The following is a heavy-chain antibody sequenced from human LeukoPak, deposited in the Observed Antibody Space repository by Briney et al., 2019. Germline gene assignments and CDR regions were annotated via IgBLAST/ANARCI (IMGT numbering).Heavy chain of an antibody. CDR2: ISGSGGNT. D-gene: IGHD2-21*02. V-gene: IGHV3-23*01. J-gene: IGHJ4*02. CDR3: AKDCRGGDCYSQTFDY. Sequence: GGSLRLSCAASGFTFSSYAMSWVRQAPGKGLEWVSAISGSGGNTYYADSVKGRFTISRDNSKNTLYLQMNSLRAEDTAVYYCAKDCRGGDCYSQTFDYWGQGTLVTVSS. CDR1: GFTFSSYA.